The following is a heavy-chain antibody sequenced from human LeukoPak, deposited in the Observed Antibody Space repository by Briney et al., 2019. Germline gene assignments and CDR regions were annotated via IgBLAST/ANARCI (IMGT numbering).Heavy chain of an antibody. CDR3: ARSNWGPDY. V-gene: IGHV3-48*01. CDR2: ISSSISTT. J-gene: IGHJ4*02. CDR1: GFTFGSYS. D-gene: IGHD7-27*01. Sequence: PGGSLRLSCAASGFTFGSYSMNWVRQAPGKGLEWVSYISSSISTTDYTDSVRGRFTISRDNAENSLYLQMNSLRVEDTAVYFCARSNWGPDYWGQGTLVTVSS.